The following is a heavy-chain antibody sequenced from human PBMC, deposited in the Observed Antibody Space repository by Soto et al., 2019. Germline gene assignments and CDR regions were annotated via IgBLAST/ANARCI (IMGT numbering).Heavy chain of an antibody. CDR1: GFTFSNYG. D-gene: IGHD2-15*01. CDR3: TKDYPVVAATPPNYAMDF. CDR2: ISYDGSDK. Sequence: WSLRLSCAASGFTFSNYGMHWVRQAPGKGLEWVAVISYDGSDKYFADSVKGRFTISRDNSKNTLYLQMNSLRPEDTAVYYCTKDYPVVAATPPNYAMDFCGQRTTATVSS. V-gene: IGHV3-30*18. J-gene: IGHJ6*02.